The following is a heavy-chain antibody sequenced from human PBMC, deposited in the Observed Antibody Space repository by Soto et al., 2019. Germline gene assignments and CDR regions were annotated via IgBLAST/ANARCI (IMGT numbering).Heavy chain of an antibody. CDR2: INIDGSST. V-gene: IGHV3-74*01. J-gene: IGHJ4*02. Sequence: EVQLVESGGGLVQPGGSLRLSCAASGFTLSSYWMHWVRQAPGKGLVWVSRINIDGSSTSYADSVKGRFTISRDNAKNTLYLQVNSLRADDTAVYFCARSRGVYNFVGDCWGQGTLVTVSS. CDR1: GFTLSSYW. D-gene: IGHD1-1*01. CDR3: ARSRGVYNFVGDC.